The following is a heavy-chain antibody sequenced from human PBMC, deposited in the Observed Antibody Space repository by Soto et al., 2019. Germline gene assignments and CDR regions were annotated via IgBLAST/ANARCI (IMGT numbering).Heavy chain of an antibody. J-gene: IGHJ6*02. CDR1: GFTFSIYG. D-gene: IGHD2-2*01. V-gene: IGHV3-30*18. CDR3: AKARLYCSSTSCSHYSSYGMDV. Sequence: PGGSLRLACAASGFTFSIYGMHWVRQAPGKGLEWVAVISYDGSNKYYADSVKGRFTISRDNSKNTLSLQMNSLRAEDTAVYYCAKARLYCSSTSCSHYSSYGMDVWGQGTPVTVSS. CDR2: ISYDGSNK.